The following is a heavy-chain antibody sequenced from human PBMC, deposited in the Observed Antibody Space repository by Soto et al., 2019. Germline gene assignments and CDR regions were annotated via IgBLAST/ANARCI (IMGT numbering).Heavy chain of an antibody. V-gene: IGHV4-31*03. J-gene: IGHJ5*02. CDR1: GGSLSSGGYY. CDR2: IYYSGST. Sequence: QVQLQESGPGLVKPSQTLSLTCTVSGGSLSSGGYYWSWIRQHPGKGLEWIGYIYYSGSTYYNPSLKSRVTISVDTSKNQFSLKLSSVTAADTAVYYCARDSRRNSGSYWFDPWGQGTLVTVSS. D-gene: IGHD1-26*01. CDR3: ARDSRRNSGSYWFDP.